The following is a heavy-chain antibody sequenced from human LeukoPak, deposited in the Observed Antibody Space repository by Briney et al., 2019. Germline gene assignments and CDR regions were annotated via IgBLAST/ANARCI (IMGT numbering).Heavy chain of an antibody. V-gene: IGHV3-30*02. J-gene: IGHJ4*02. CDR3: AKDLRPSRTSCRPYFDY. CDR2: IRYDGSNQ. Sequence: PGGSLRLSCAASGFTFSSYGMHWVRQAPGKGLEWVAFIRYDGSNQYYADSVKGRFTISRDNSKNTPYLQTNILRAEDTAVYYCAKDLRPSRTSCRPYFDYWGQGTLVTVSS. CDR1: GFTFSSYG. D-gene: IGHD2-2*01.